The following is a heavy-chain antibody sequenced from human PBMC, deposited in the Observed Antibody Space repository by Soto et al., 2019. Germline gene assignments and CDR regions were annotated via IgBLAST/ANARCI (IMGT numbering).Heavy chain of an antibody. J-gene: IGHJ4*02. CDR3: ATASEWFGQTEFDY. Sequence: GASVKVSCKVSGYTLTELSMHWVRQAPGKGLEWMGGFDPEDGETIYAQKFQGRVTMTEDTSTDTAYMELSSLRSEDTAVYYCATASEWFGQTEFDYWGQGTLVTVSS. CDR2: FDPEDGET. V-gene: IGHV1-24*01. CDR1: GYTLTELS. D-gene: IGHD3-10*01.